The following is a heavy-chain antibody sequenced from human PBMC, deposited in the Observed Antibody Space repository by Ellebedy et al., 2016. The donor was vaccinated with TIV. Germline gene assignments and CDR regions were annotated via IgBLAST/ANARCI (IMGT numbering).Heavy chain of an antibody. D-gene: IGHD3-3*01. CDR1: GGSISGYY. J-gene: IGHJ3*02. CDR3: ARHNISFFGETDAFAI. CDR2: MFYSGST. V-gene: IGHV4-59*01. Sequence: SETLSLTCTVSGGSISGYYWNWIRQSAGKGLEWLGYMFYSGSTNYNPSLKSRVTMSIDTSKNQISLKLSSVTPADTGVYYCARHNISFFGETDAFAIWGQGTRVTVSS.